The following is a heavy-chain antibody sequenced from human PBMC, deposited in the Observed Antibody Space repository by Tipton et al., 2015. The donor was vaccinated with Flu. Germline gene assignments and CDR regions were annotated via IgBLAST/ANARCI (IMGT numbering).Heavy chain of an antibody. CDR2: VSRTGST. Sequence: LVQSSETLSLNCAVSGFSLTSGYYWGWIRQFPGKGLEWIGTVSRTGSTIYNPSLKSRVTISIDTSKNQFSLKMKSVTATDMAVYYCARRDYSNYVSDPKSWFDPWGQGTLVAVSS. CDR3: ARRDYSNYVSDPKSWFDP. D-gene: IGHD4-11*01. CDR1: GFSLTSGYY. V-gene: IGHV4-38-2*01. J-gene: IGHJ5*02.